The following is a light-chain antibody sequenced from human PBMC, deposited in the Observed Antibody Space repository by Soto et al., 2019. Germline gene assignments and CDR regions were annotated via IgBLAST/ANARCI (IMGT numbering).Light chain of an antibody. Sequence: QSALTQPASVSGSPGQSITISCTGTSSDVGSYNLVSWYQQHPGKAPKLMIYEVSKRPSGVSNRFSGSKSGNTASPTISGLQAEDEADYYCCSYAGSSFYVFGTGTKVTVL. CDR2: EVS. J-gene: IGLJ1*01. CDR3: CSYAGSSFYV. CDR1: SSDVGSYNL. V-gene: IGLV2-23*02.